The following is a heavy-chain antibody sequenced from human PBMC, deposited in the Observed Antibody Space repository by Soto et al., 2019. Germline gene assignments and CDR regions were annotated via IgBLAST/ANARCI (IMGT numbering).Heavy chain of an antibody. D-gene: IGHD6-19*01. J-gene: IGHJ4*02. V-gene: IGHV3-30-3*01. CDR3: ARELGWLVRSMVDY. CDR1: SLG. Sequence: SLGVHWIRQDTGKWLEWVAVISCDGSNKYYADSVKGRFTISRDNSKNTLYLQMNSLRAEDTAVYYCARELGWLVRSMVDYSAQRTLLTVHS. CDR2: ISCDGSNK.